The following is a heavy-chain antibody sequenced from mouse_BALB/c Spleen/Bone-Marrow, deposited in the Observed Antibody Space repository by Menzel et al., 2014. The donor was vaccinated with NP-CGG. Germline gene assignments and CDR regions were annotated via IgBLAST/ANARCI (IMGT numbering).Heavy chain of an antibody. D-gene: IGHD1-1*01. Sequence: VQLKESGAELVKPGASVKLSCTASDFNIKDAYMHWVKQRPEQGLAWIGRIDPANVNTKYDTKFQGKATITADTSSNTAYLLLSSLTSEDTAVYYCAVYYYGRSSFAYWGQGTLVTVSA. J-gene: IGHJ3*01. CDR1: DFNIKDAY. CDR2: IDPANVNT. CDR3: AVYYYGRSSFAY. V-gene: IGHV14-3*02.